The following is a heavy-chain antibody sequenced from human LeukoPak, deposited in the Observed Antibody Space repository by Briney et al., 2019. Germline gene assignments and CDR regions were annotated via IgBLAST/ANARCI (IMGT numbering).Heavy chain of an antibody. V-gene: IGHV3-7*01. CDR1: GFPFNNYW. CDR2: INQDGNEK. D-gene: IGHD3-10*01. Sequence: GGSLRLSCAVSGFPFNNYWMSWVRQAPGRGLDWVANINQDGNEKYYVDSVKGRFTISRDNAKNSLYLQMNSLRAEDTAVYYCARDRYYGSGSYSGFDPWGQGTLVTVSS. J-gene: IGHJ5*02. CDR3: ARDRYYGSGSYSGFDP.